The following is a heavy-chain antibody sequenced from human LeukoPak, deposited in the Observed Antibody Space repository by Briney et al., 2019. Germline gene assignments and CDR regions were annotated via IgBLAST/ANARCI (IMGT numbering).Heavy chain of an antibody. Sequence: GGSLRLSCVASGFTFDDYAMHWVRQAPGKGLEWVSGISWNSGSIGYADSVKGRFTISRDNAKNSLYLQMNSLRAEDTALYYCAKGPPGIAAVGTARSYFDYWGQGTLVTVSS. CDR2: ISWNSGSI. V-gene: IGHV3-9*01. CDR1: GFTFDDYA. CDR3: AKGPPGIAAVGTARSYFDY. D-gene: IGHD6-13*01. J-gene: IGHJ4*02.